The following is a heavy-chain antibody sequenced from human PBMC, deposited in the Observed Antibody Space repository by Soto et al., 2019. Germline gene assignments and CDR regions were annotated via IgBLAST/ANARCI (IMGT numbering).Heavy chain of an antibody. Sequence: QLQLQESGSGLVKPSQTLSLTCAVSGGSISSGGYSWSWIRQPPGKGLEWIGYIYHSGSTYYNPSLKSRVTISVYSSKNQFSLKLSSVTAADTAVYYCARGWFITFGGVIVYPGAFDIWGQGTMVTVSS. CDR2: IYHSGST. CDR1: GGSISSGGYS. D-gene: IGHD3-16*02. J-gene: IGHJ3*02. V-gene: IGHV4-30-2*01. CDR3: ARGWFITFGGVIVYPGAFDI.